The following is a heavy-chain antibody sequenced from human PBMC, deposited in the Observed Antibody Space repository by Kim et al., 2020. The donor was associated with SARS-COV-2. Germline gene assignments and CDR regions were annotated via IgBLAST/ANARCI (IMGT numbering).Heavy chain of an antibody. J-gene: IGHJ4*02. D-gene: IGHD2-21*02. CDR1: GGTFSSYA. CDR2: IIPIFGTA. Sequence: SVKVSCKASGGTFSSYAISWVRQAPGQGLEWMGGIIPIFGTANYAQKFQGRVTITADESTSTAYMELSSLRSEDTAVYYCRVTFRTPYYFDYWGQGTLVTVSS. CDR3: RVTFRTPYYFDY. V-gene: IGHV1-69*13.